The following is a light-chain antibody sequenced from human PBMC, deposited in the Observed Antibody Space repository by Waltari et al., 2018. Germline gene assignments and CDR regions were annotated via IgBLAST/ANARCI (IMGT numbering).Light chain of an antibody. J-gene: IGLJ3*02. CDR2: RSA. V-gene: IGLV1-44*01. CDR1: SSNIGDNV. Sequence: QSVLTQPPSASGTPGQRVTISCSGSSSNIGDNVVNWYQQLPGKAPTLRIYRSAQRHSGVPGRFSGSKSGTIASLAISGLQSADEVDYYCAAWDDSLHGHWVFGGGTKVTVL. CDR3: AAWDDSLHGHWV.